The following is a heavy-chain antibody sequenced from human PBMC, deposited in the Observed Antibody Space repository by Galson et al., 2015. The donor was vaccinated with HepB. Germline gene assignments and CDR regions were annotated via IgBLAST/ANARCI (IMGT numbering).Heavy chain of an antibody. CDR2: IIPILGIA. Sequence: SVKVSCKASGGTFSSYTISWVRQAPRQGLEWMGRIIPILGIANYAQKFQGRVTITADKSTSTAYMELSSLRSEDTAVYCCARDSEAVAGTAEYFQHWGQGTLVTVSS. J-gene: IGHJ1*01. CDR3: ARDSEAVAGTAEYFQH. CDR1: GGTFSSYT. D-gene: IGHD6-19*01. V-gene: IGHV1-69*04.